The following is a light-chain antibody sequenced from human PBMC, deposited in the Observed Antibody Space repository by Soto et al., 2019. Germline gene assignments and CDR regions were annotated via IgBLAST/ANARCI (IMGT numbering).Light chain of an antibody. CDR2: SAS. CDR1: QGSSSY. Sequence: DIQLTQSPSSLSASVGDRVTITCRVSQGSSSYLNWYRQKPGKVPKLLIYSASNLQSGGPSPVRGRGSGTDFTLTISSLQPEDFATYYCQQSYSTPITFGQGTRLQIK. V-gene: IGKV1-39*01. J-gene: IGKJ5*01. CDR3: QQSYSTPIT.